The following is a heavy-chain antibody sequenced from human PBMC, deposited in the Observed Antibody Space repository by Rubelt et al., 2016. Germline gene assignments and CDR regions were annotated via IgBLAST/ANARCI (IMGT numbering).Heavy chain of an antibody. CDR3: ARDGPYYDSSGASYYYYGMDV. Sequence: QVQLVQSGSELKKPGASVKVSCKASGYTFTSYAMNWVRQAPGQGLEWMGWINAGNGNTKYSQKFQGRVTITRDTSASTAYMELSSLRSEDTAVYYCARDGPYYDSSGASYYYYGMDVWGQGTTGTVSS. V-gene: IGHV1-3*01. J-gene: IGHJ6*02. D-gene: IGHD3-22*01. CDR1: GYTFTSYA. CDR2: INAGNGNT.